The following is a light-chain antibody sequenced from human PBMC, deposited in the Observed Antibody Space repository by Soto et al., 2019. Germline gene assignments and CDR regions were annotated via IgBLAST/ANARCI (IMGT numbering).Light chain of an antibody. J-gene: IGLJ3*02. CDR3: SSYTSSSSLKWV. V-gene: IGLV2-14*01. CDR2: EVS. Sequence: QSALTQPASVSGSPGQSITISCTGTGSDVGGYNYVSWYQQHPGKAPKLMIYEVSNRPSGVSNRFSGSKSGNTASLTISGLQAEDAADYYCSSYTSSSSLKWVFGGGTKVTVL. CDR1: GSDVGGYNY.